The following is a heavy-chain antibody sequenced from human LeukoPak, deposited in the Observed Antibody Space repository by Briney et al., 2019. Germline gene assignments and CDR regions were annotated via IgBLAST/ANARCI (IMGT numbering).Heavy chain of an antibody. CDR3: ARASSSLGQYYYYGMDV. CDR1: VRTFSSYA. CDR2: IIPIFGTA. Sequence: GASVKVSCKASVRTFSSYAISWVRQAPGQGLEWMGGIIPIFGTANYAQKFQGRVTITADESTSTAYMELSSLRSEDTAVYYCARASSSLGQYYYYGMDVWGQGTTVTVSS. V-gene: IGHV1-69*13. J-gene: IGHJ6*02. D-gene: IGHD6-6*01.